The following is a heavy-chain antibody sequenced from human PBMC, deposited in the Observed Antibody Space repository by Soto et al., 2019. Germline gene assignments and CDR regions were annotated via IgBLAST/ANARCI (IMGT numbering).Heavy chain of an antibody. CDR3: ARGDIVVNGPFDF. CDR2: ISNDGSNK. D-gene: IGHD3-22*01. Sequence: QVQLVESWGGVVQPGGSLRLSCAVSGFIFSNYAMYWVRQAPGKGPDWVAVISNDGSNKDYADSVKGRFTISRDNSKNTLYLQMNSLKVEDTAMYYCARGDIVVNGPFDFWGQGTLVTVSS. J-gene: IGHJ4*02. V-gene: IGHV3-30-3*01. CDR1: GFIFSNYA.